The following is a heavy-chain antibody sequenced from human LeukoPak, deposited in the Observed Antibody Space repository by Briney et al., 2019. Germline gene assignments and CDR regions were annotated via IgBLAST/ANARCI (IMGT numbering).Heavy chain of an antibody. V-gene: IGHV3-7*01. CDR2: IKPEGSER. J-gene: IGHJ4*02. Sequence: GGSLRFSGAASAFTLTAYWLSWVRQAPGKGLKGLAHIKPEGSERYYVDSVKGRFTIYRDNPKNSLFLQMNSLRDDDTAVYHCVGWGSHPPLHYWGEGTLVTVSP. D-gene: IGHD7-27*01. CDR1: AFTLTAYW. CDR3: VGWGSHPPLHY.